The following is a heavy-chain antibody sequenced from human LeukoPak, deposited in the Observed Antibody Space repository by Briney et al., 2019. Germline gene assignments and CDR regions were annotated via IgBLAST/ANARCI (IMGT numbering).Heavy chain of an antibody. CDR3: AREVGSGSYWIPSWFDP. CDR1: GFTVSNNY. J-gene: IGHJ5*02. Sequence: PGGSLRLSCAASGFTVSNNYISWVRQAPGKGLEWVSVIYSGGYTNYADSVKGRFTISRDNSKNTLYLQMNSLRVEDTAIYYCAREVGSGSYWIPSWFDPWGQGSLVTVSS. D-gene: IGHD3-10*01. CDR2: IYSGGYT. V-gene: IGHV3-53*01.